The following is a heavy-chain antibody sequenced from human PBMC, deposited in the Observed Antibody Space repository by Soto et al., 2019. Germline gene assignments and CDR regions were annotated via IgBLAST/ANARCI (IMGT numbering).Heavy chain of an antibody. CDR3: ARVSRAVGLYGMDV. D-gene: IGHD1-26*01. Sequence: QVQLQESGPGLVKPSQTLSLTCTVSGGSISRGGYYWSWIRQHPGKGLEWIGYIYYSGSTYYNPSLKSRVTISVDTSKNQFSLKLSSVTAADTAVYYCARVSRAVGLYGMDVWGQGTTVTVSS. J-gene: IGHJ6*02. CDR2: IYYSGST. CDR1: GGSISRGGYY. V-gene: IGHV4-31*03.